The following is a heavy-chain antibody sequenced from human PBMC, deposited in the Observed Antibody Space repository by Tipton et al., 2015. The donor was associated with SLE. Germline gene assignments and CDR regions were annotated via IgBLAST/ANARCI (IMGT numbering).Heavy chain of an antibody. D-gene: IGHD3-22*01. J-gene: IGHJ4*02. CDR2: ISGSGGST. CDR3: AKVRYDSSGYLDY. CDR1: GFTFSSYW. Sequence: SLRLSCAASGFTFSSYWMSWVRQAPGKGLEWVSAISGSGGSTYYADSVKGRFTISRDNSKNTLYLQMNSLRAEDTAVYYCAKVRYDSSGYLDYWGQGTLVTVSS. V-gene: IGHV3-23*01.